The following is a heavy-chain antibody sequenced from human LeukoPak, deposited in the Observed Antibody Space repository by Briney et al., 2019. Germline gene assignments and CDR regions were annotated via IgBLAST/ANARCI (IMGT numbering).Heavy chain of an antibody. CDR3: AKATPGGLHGYSFDY. CDR1: GYTFKNYD. J-gene: IGHJ4*02. CDR2: MNPNSGNT. Sequence: GASVKVSCKASGYTFKNYDINWVRQATGQGLEWIGWMNPNSGNTGFAQKLQDRVSMTRDTSMNTAYMELTSLRSGDTAVYYCAKATPGGLHGYSFDYWGQGTVVTVYS. D-gene: IGHD5-24*01. V-gene: IGHV1-8*02.